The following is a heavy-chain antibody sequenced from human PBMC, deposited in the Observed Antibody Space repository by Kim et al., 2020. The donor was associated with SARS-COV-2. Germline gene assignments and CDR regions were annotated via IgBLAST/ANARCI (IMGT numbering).Heavy chain of an antibody. CDR3: ARVAAAGTRYYYYYYMDV. D-gene: IGHD6-13*01. J-gene: IGHJ6*03. V-gene: IGHV3-30*07. Sequence: KGRFTISRDNAKKTLYLQMNSLRAEETAVYYCARVAAAGTRYYYYYYMDVWGKGTTVTVSS.